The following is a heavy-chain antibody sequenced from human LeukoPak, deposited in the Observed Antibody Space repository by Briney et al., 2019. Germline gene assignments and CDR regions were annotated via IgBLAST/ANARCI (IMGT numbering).Heavy chain of an antibody. Sequence: ASVKVSCKASGYSFTSYGISWVRQAPGQGLEWMGWISAYSGNTDYAQKVQGRVTMTTDTSTSTAYMEVRSLRYDDTAVYYCIRDAYSSSYYVYWGQGTLVTVSS. V-gene: IGHV1-18*01. J-gene: IGHJ4*02. CDR1: GYSFTSYG. D-gene: IGHD6-13*01. CDR3: IRDAYSSSYYVY. CDR2: ISAYSGNT.